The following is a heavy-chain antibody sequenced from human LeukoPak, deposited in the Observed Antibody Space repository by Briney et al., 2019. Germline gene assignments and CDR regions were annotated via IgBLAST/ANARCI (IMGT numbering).Heavy chain of an antibody. D-gene: IGHD4/OR15-4a*01. CDR1: GNSVSSNSTA. J-gene: IGHJ3*02. Sequence: SQTLSLTCAISGNSVSSNSTAWNWIRQSPSRGLEWLGRTYYRSKWYNDYTVSVKSRITFNPDTSKNQFSLHLNSVTPEDTAVYYCARKRLSADSFDIWGQGTLVTVSS. CDR3: ARKRLSADSFDI. CDR2: TYYRSKWYN. V-gene: IGHV6-1*01.